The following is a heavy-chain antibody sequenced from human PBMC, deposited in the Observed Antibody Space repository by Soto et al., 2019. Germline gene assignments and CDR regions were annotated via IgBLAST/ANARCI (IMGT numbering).Heavy chain of an antibody. CDR1: GFTFSNYG. J-gene: IGHJ5*02. CDR2: ISDGGSNK. D-gene: IGHD3-22*01. CDR3: ARGSIVVISRDWLDP. Sequence: QVQLVESGGCVVQPGRSLRLSCTASGFTFSNYGMHWVRQAPGKGLEWVAVISDGGSNKDYADSVRGRFTISRDNSKNTLYLQMNSLTAQDTAMYYCARGSIVVISRDWLDPWGQGTLVTVSS. V-gene: IGHV3-30*03.